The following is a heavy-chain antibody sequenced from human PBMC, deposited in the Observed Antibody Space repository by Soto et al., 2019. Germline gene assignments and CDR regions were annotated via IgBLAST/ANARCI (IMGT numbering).Heavy chain of an antibody. CDR1: GGSISSGDYY. CDR2: IYYSGST. V-gene: IGHV4-30-4*01. CDR3: ARDRVDDIFPDY. Sequence: QVQLQESGPGLVKPSQTLSLTCTVSGGSISSGDYYWSWIRQPPGKGLEWIGYIYYSGSTYYNPSLKSRXXIXVGXSKNQFSLKLSSVTAADTAVYYCARDRVDDIFPDYWGQGTLVTVSS. J-gene: IGHJ4*02. D-gene: IGHD3-9*01.